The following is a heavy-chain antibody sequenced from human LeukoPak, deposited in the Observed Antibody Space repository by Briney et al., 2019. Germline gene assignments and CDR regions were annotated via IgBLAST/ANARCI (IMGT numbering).Heavy chain of an antibody. J-gene: IGHJ4*02. Sequence: PGGSLRLPCAASGFTFRSYWMHWVRQAPGKGLVWVSRIKSDGSSTIYADSVKGRFTISRDNAKNTLYLQMNSLRAEDTAVYYCTRAYYYDSIDYFDYWGQGALVTVSS. CDR3: TRAYYYDSIDYFDY. CDR2: IKSDGSST. V-gene: IGHV3-74*01. CDR1: GFTFRSYW. D-gene: IGHD3-22*01.